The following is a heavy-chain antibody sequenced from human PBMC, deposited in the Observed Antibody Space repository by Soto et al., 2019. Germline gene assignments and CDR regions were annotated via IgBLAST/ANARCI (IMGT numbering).Heavy chain of an antibody. CDR3: ARGPHIVVVTD. CDR1: GFTFSSYS. Sequence: LGGSLSLSCAASGFTFSSYSMNWVRQAPGKGLEWVSSISSSSSYIYYADSVKGRFTISRDNAKNSLYLQMNSLRAEDTAVYYCARGPHIVVVTDWGQGTLVIVSS. V-gene: IGHV3-21*01. CDR2: ISSSSSYI. J-gene: IGHJ4*02. D-gene: IGHD2-21*02.